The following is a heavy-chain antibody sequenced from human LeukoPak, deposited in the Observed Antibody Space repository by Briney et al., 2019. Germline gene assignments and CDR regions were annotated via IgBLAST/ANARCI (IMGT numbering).Heavy chain of an antibody. V-gene: IGHV3-7*01. J-gene: IGHJ4*02. CDR1: GFTFSVYA. CDR3: TISNQARDTSGYPGDGY. Sequence: GGSLRLSCAASGFTFSVYAMSWVRQAPGKGLEWVASINQDGNEKSYVDSVKGRFTISRDNAKNSLYLQMNSLRAEDTAMYYCTISNQARDTSGYPGDGYWGQGTLVTVSS. D-gene: IGHD3-22*01. CDR2: INQDGNEK.